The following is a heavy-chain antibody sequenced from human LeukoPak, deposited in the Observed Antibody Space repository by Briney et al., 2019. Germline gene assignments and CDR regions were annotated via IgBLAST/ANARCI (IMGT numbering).Heavy chain of an antibody. Sequence: PGGSLRLSCAASGFTVSSNYMSWVRQAPGKGLEWVSVIYSGGSTYYADSVKGRFTISRDNSKNTLYLQMSSLRAEDTAVYYCARDGIGELSMDYWGQGTLVTVSS. D-gene: IGHD3-10*01. CDR1: GFTVSSNY. CDR2: IYSGGST. V-gene: IGHV3-66*01. J-gene: IGHJ4*02. CDR3: ARDGIGELSMDY.